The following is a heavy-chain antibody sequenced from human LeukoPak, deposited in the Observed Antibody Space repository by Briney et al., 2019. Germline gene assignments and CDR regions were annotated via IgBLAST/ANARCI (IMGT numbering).Heavy chain of an antibody. CDR2: INPNSGGT. D-gene: IGHD6-19*01. CDR1: GYTFTGYY. Sequence: ASVKVSCKASGYTFTGYYMHWVRQAPGQGLEWMGWINPNSGGTNYAQKFQGRVTMTRDTSISTAYMELSRLRSEDTAVYYCARRSSGWYLHYYYYYMDVWGKGTTVTVSS. J-gene: IGHJ6*03. CDR3: ARRSSGWYLHYYYYYMDV. V-gene: IGHV1-2*02.